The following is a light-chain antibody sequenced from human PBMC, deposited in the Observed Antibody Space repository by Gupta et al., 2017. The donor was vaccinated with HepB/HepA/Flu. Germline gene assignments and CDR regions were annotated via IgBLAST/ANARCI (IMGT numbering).Light chain of an antibody. Sequence: XXVVTQXXSLTXXPGGTVTLTCASSTGAVTSDFWTNWFQQKPGQAPRALIYRTTNKHSWTPARFSGSLLGGKAALTLSGVQPEDEAEYYCLFHYGGAWVFGGGTKLTVL. CDR2: RTT. CDR1: TGAVTSDFW. CDR3: LFHYGGAWV. J-gene: IGLJ3*02. V-gene: IGLV7-43*01.